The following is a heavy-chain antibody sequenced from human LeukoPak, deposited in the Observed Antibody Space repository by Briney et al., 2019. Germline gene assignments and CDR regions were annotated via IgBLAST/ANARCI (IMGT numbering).Heavy chain of an antibody. CDR1: GFTVSSNY. CDR2: IYRGGST. CDR3: ARGGDGYNFRFSAFDI. D-gene: IGHD5-24*01. V-gene: IGHV3-53*01. Sequence: GGSLRLSCAASGFTVSSNYMTWVRQAPGKGLEWVSVIYRGGSTYYADSVKGRFTISRDNSKNTLYLQMNSLRAEDTAVYYCARGGDGYNFRFSAFDIWGQGTMVTVSS. J-gene: IGHJ3*02.